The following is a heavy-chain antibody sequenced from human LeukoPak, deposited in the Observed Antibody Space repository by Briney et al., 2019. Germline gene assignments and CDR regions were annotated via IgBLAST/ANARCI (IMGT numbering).Heavy chain of an antibody. CDR2: IYYSGST. CDR1: GGSVSSGDYY. CDR3: ARGGGYSYGSGSFDY. Sequence: PTETLSLTCTVSGGSVSSGDYYWSWIRQPPGRGLEWLGYIYYSGSTYYNPSLKSRVTISLDTSKNQFSLKLSSVTAADTAVYYCARGGGYSYGSGSFDYWGQGTLVTVSS. V-gene: IGHV4-30-4*02. J-gene: IGHJ4*02. D-gene: IGHD5-18*01.